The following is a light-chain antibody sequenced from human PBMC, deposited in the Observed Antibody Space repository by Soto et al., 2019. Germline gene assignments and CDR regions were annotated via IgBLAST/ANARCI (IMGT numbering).Light chain of an antibody. CDR1: STDFVSYNR. J-gene: IGLJ1*01. V-gene: IGLV2-18*01. Sequence: HSVLTQPPSVSGSPGQSVTISCTGTSTDFVSYNRVSWYQQPPGTAPKLIIYEASNRPSGVPDRFSGSKSGNTASLTISGLQAADEADYYCSLSTSENTYVFGDGNKVSV. CDR2: EAS. CDR3: SLSTSENTYV.